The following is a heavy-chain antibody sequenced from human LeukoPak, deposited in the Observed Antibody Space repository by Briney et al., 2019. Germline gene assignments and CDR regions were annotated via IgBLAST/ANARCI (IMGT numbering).Heavy chain of an antibody. Sequence: PGGSLRLSCAASGFTFSSYDMNWVRQAPGKGLEWVSYISSSGSTIYYADSVKGRFTISRDNAKNSLYLQMNSLRAEDTALYYCARVFEWFGELSSYYFDYWGQGTLVTVSS. CDR2: ISSSGSTI. D-gene: IGHD3-10*01. CDR1: GFTFSSYD. V-gene: IGHV3-48*03. J-gene: IGHJ4*02. CDR3: ARVFEWFGELSSYYFDY.